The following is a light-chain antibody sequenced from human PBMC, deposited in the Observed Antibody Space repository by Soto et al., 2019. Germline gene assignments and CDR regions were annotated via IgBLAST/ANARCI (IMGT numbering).Light chain of an antibody. CDR3: QQYSGSPYT. J-gene: IGKJ2*01. CDR1: QTLNSNS. V-gene: IGKV3-20*01. CDR2: GAF. Sequence: EIVLTQSPDTLSLYPGESATLSCRASQTLNSNSIAWYQQKRGQPPRLLIFGAFSRATGTPDRFSGSGSGTDFTLTISRLEPEDFAVYYCQQYSGSPYTFGQGTKLEI.